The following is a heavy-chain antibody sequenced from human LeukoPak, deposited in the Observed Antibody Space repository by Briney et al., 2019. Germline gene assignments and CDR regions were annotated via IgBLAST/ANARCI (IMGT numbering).Heavy chain of an antibody. CDR3: AREDQELSLGY. CDR2: INPNSGGT. CDR1: GYTFTSYA. D-gene: IGHD1-7*01. Sequence: ASVKVSCKASGYTFTSYAMNWVRQAPGQGLEWMGWINPNSGGTNYAQKFQGRVTMTRDTSISTAYMELSRLRSDDTAVYYCAREDQELSLGYWGQGTLVTVSS. V-gene: IGHV1-2*02. J-gene: IGHJ4*02.